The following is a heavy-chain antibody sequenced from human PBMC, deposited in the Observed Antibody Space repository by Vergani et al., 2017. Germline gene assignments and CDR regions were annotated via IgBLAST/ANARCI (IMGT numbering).Heavy chain of an antibody. J-gene: IGHJ6*03. V-gene: IGHV3-30*03. CDR3: ARVDWNYVSYYYYYMDV. CDR2: ISYDGSNK. D-gene: IGHD1-7*01. CDR1: GFTFSSYG. Sequence: QVQLVESGGGVVQPGRSLRLSCAASGFTFSSYGMHWVRQAPGKGLEWVAVISYDGSNKYYADSVKGRFTISRDNSKNTLYLQMNSLRAEDTAVYYCARVDWNYVSYYYYYMDVWGKGP.